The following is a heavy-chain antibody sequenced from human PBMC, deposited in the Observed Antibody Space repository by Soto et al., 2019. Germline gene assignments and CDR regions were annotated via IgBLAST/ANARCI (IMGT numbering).Heavy chain of an antibody. D-gene: IGHD3-22*01. Sequence: QVQLVQSGAEVKKPGASVKVSCKASGYTFTSYGISCVRQAPGQGLEWMGWISAYNGNTNDAQKLQGRVTITPDTSTSTASMELMSLRSEDTSVYYCARFRTYYYDSSGYYASDWGQGTMVTVSS. CDR1: GYTFTSYG. J-gene: IGHJ4*02. CDR2: ISAYNGNT. CDR3: ARFRTYYYDSSGYYASD. V-gene: IGHV1-18*01.